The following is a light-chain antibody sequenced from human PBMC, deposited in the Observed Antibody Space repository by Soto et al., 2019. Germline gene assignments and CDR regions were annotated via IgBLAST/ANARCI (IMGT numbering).Light chain of an antibody. CDR2: DAA. J-gene: IGKJ3*01. CDR3: QQTSSAPFT. V-gene: IGKV1-39*01. Sequence: DIQMTQSPYSLSAAVGDRVTIACRASQNINTYLNWYQQKPGKAPKLLIFDAARLQSGVPSRFSGGGSRTDFTLAITSLQPEDFATSYCQQTSSAPFTFGPGTKVVIK. CDR1: QNINTY.